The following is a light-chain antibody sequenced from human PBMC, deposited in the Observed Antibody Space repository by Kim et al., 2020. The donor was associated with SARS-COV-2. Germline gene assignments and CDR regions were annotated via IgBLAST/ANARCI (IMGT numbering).Light chain of an antibody. CDR3: QQYDNFRLT. J-gene: IGKJ4*01. CDR1: QDIGNS. Sequence: ASFGDRVTITCQANQDIGNSLNWYQQRPGEAPKLLIYDTITLQRGVPSRFSGSGSGTDFSFTISSLQPEDFATYFCQQYDNFRLTFGGGTKVDIK. CDR2: DTI. V-gene: IGKV1-33*01.